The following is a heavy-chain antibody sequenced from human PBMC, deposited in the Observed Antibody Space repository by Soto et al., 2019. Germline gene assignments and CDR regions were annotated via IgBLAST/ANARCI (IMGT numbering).Heavy chain of an antibody. CDR3: ARSPSMTTVSLDY. CDR2: ISSSSSYI. Sequence: EVQLVESGGGLVKPGGSLRLSCAASGFTFSSYSMNWVRQAPGKGLEWVSSISSSSSYIYYADSVKGRFTISRDNAKNSLYLHMNSLRAEDTAVYYCARSPSMTTVSLDYWGQGTLVTVSS. V-gene: IGHV3-21*01. J-gene: IGHJ4*02. CDR1: GFTFSSYS. D-gene: IGHD4-17*01.